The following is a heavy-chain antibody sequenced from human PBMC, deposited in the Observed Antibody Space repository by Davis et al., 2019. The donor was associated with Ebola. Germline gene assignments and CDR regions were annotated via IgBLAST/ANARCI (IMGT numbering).Heavy chain of an antibody. J-gene: IGHJ5*02. CDR3: ARDPGEMTYDP. V-gene: IGHV1-18*04. D-gene: IGHD3-10*01. Sequence: ASVKVSCKASGYTFTSYGISWVRQAPGQGLEWMGWISAYNGNTNYAQKFQGRVTMTRDTSISTAYMELSRLRSDDTAVYYCARDPGEMTYDPWGQGTLVTVSS. CDR2: ISAYNGNT. CDR1: GYTFTSYG.